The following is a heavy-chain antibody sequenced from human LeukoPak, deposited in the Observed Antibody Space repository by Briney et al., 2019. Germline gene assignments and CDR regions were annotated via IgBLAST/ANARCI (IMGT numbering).Heavy chain of an antibody. Sequence: GGSLRLSCAASGFTFSYYGFHWVRQAPGKGLEWVAFIRYDGKDKFYAKSVKGRFTISRDTSRNTLYLQMNSLRLEDTAVYYCAKDLMRDRWFGESWGQGTLVTVSS. CDR1: GFTFSYYG. CDR3: AKDLMRDRWFGES. CDR2: IRYDGKDK. J-gene: IGHJ5*02. V-gene: IGHV3-30*02. D-gene: IGHD3-10*01.